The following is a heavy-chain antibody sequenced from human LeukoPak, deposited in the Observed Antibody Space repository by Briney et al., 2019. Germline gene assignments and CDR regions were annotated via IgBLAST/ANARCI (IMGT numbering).Heavy chain of an antibody. V-gene: IGHV3-30-3*01. Sequence: PGGSLRLSCAASGFTFSSNAMHWVRQAPGKGLEWVAVISYDGSNKYYADSVKGQFTISRDNSKNTLYLQMNSLRAEDTAVYYCARERYFDYWGQGTLVTVSS. CDR1: GFTFSSNA. J-gene: IGHJ4*02. CDR2: ISYDGSNK. CDR3: ARERYFDY.